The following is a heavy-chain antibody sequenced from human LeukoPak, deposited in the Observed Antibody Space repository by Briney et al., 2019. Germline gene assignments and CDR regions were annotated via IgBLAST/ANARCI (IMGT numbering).Heavy chain of an antibody. J-gene: IGHJ4*02. Sequence: QPGRSLRLSCAASGFTFSNYGMHWVRQAPGRGLGWVAIIWYDGSNKYYADSVKGRFTISRDNSKNTLYLHMNSLTAEDAAVYYCARVEGRGYSYDPFDYWGQGTLVTVSS. D-gene: IGHD5-18*01. CDR2: IWYDGSNK. CDR1: GFTFSNYG. V-gene: IGHV3-33*01. CDR3: ARVEGRGYSYDPFDY.